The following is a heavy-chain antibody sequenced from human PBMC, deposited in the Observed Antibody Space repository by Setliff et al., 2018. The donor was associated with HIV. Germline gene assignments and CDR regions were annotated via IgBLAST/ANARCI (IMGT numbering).Heavy chain of an antibody. CDR3: ARGLRSSTYYYYYYMDV. D-gene: IGHD6-6*01. Sequence: SETLSLTCTVSGDSMTSGSFYWSWVRQPPGKGLEWIGYIYYSGSTNYNPSLKSRVTISVDTSKNQFSLKLSSVTAADTAVYYCARGLRSSTYYYYYYMDVWGKGTTVTVSS. CDR1: GDSMTSGSFY. J-gene: IGHJ6*03. CDR2: IYYSGST. V-gene: IGHV4-61*01.